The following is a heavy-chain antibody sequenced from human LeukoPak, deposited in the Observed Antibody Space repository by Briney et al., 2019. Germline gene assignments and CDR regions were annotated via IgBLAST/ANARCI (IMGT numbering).Heavy chain of an antibody. V-gene: IGHV3-48*04. Sequence: GGSLRLSCAASGFTFSSYSMNWVRQAPGKGLEWVSYISSSSSTIYYADSVKGRFTISRDNAKNSLYLQMNSLRAEDTAVYYCARGRGFPYYGMDVWGQGTTVTVSS. CDR3: ARGRGFPYYGMDV. CDR2: ISSSSSTI. D-gene: IGHD5-12*01. CDR1: GFTFSSYS. J-gene: IGHJ6*02.